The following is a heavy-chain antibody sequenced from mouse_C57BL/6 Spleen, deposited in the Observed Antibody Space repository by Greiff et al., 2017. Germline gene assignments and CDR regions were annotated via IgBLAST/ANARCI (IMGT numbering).Heavy chain of an antibody. J-gene: IGHJ2*01. CDR3: ARGDYYCSSYYFDY. Sequence: EVQLQQPGPELVKPGASVKISCKASGYTFTDYYMNWVKQSPGKSLEWIGDINPNNGGTSYNQKFKGKATLTVDKSSRTAYMELRSLTSEDSAVYYCARGDYYCSSYYFDYWGQGPTRTVSS. D-gene: IGHD1-1*01. CDR2: INPNNGGT. V-gene: IGHV1-26*01. CDR1: GYTFTDYY.